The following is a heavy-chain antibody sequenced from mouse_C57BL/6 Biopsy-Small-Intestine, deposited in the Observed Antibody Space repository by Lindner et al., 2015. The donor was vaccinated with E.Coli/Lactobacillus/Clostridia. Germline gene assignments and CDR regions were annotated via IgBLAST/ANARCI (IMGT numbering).Heavy chain of an antibody. Sequence: SVKVFCKASGYSFSDYYMYWVRQAPGQGLEWVGWINPNLGVTNYAQNFQGRVTMTRDTSINTVYMELSRLRSDDTAVYYCARWYHLPILGVVTVYGMDVWGQGTTVTVSS. CDR2: INPNLGVT. CDR3: ARWYHLPILGVVTVYGMDV. J-gene: IGHJ1*01. CDR1: GYSFSDYY. V-gene: IGHV14-2*02. D-gene: IGHD1-1*01.